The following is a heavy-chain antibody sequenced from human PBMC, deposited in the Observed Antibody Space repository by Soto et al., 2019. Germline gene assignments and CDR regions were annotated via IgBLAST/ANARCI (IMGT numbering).Heavy chain of an antibody. D-gene: IGHD3-22*01. CDR3: PRDPNPDYYDSSGNAFDI. CDR2: INSDGSST. V-gene: IGHV3-74*01. J-gene: IGHJ3*02. CDR1: GFTFSSYW. Sequence: EVQLVESGGGLVQPGGSLRLSCAASGFTFSSYWMHWVRQAPGKGLVWVSRINSDGSSTSYADSVKGRFTISRDNAKNTLYLQMNSLRAEDTAVYYCPRDPNPDYYDSSGNAFDIWGQGTMVTVSP.